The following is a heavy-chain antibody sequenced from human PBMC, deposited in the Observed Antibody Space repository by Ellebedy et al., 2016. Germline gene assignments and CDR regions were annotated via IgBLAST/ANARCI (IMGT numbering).Heavy chain of an antibody. D-gene: IGHD5-18*01. CDR2: IYYSGST. J-gene: IGHJ4*02. CDR1: GGSISSYY. Sequence: SETLSLTCTVSGGSISSYYWSWIRQPPGKGLEWIGHIYYSGSTNYNPSLKNRVTMSVDMSKNQFSLNLRSVTAADTAVYFCARGGNRGYSYGDFDSWGQGTLVTVSP. V-gene: IGHV4-59*01. CDR3: ARGGNRGYSYGDFDS.